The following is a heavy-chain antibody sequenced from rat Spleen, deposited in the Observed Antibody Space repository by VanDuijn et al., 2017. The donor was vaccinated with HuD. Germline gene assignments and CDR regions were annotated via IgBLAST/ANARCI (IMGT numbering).Heavy chain of an antibody. CDR2: ISNSGTDT. V-gene: IGHV5-29*01. CDR1: GFTFSNYG. J-gene: IGHJ2*01. D-gene: IGHD5-1*01. CDR3: TTDRLGADYFDY. Sequence: EVQLVESDGGLVQPGRSLKLSCAASGFTFSNYGMAWVRQAPTKGLEWVATISNSGTDTYCRDSVKGRFTISRDNAKSTLYLQMDSLRSEDTATYYCTTDRLGADYFDYWGQGVMVTVSS.